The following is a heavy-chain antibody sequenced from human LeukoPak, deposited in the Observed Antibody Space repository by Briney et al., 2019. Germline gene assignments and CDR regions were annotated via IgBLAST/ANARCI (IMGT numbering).Heavy chain of an antibody. CDR3: ARDPLRFLEWSEGWFDP. V-gene: IGHV1-18*01. CDR2: ISAYNGNT. J-gene: IGHJ5*02. CDR1: GYTFTSYG. Sequence: ASVKVSCKASGYTFTSYGISWVRQAPGQGLEWMGWISAYNGNTNYAQKLQGRVTMTTDTSTSTAYMELRSLRSDDTAVYYCARDPLRFLEWSEGWFDPWGQGTLVTVSS. D-gene: IGHD3-3*01.